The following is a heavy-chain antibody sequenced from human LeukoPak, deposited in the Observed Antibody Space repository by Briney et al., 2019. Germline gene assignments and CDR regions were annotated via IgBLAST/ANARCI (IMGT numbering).Heavy chain of an antibody. V-gene: IGHV3-7*01. CDR1: GFTFSSYW. D-gene: IGHD6-25*01. CDR2: IKQDGSEK. J-gene: IGHJ4*02. CDR3: ATSAARAIES. Sequence: GGSLRLSCAASGFTFSSYWMSWVRQAPGKGLECVANIKQDGSEKYYVDSVRGRFTLSRDNAKNSLYLQMISLRVEDTAVYYCATSAARAIESWGQGTLVTVSS.